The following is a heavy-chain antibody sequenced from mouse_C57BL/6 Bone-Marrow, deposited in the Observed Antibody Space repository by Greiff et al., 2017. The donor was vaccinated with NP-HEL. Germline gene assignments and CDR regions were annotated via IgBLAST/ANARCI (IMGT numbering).Heavy chain of an antibody. Sequence: EVKLMESGGGLVKPGGSLKLSCAASGFTFSSYTMSWVRQTPEKRLEWVATISGGGGNTYYPDSVKGRFTISRDNAKNTLYLQMSSLRSEDTALYYCARSDSSGYRSSYAMDYWGQGTSVTVSS. CDR3: ARSDSSGYRSSYAMDY. CDR2: ISGGGGNT. J-gene: IGHJ4*01. D-gene: IGHD3-2*02. CDR1: GFTFSSYT. V-gene: IGHV5-9*01.